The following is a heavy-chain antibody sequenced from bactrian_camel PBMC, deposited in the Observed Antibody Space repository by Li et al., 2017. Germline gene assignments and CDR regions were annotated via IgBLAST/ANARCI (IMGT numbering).Heavy chain of an antibody. J-gene: IGHJ4*01. V-gene: IGHV3S54*01. CDR3: AADSCFSSTYYFDRTYNY. CDR1: GYITSRRC. CDR2: IYSRQPYP. Sequence: QVQLVESGGGSVQAGGSLRLSCSAPGYITSRRCIGWFRQAPGKEREGVATIYSRQPYPAYADFVQGRFTISLDNAKNTLYLQMDSLKPEDTAMYYCAADSCFSSTYYFDRTYNYWGQGTQVTV. D-gene: IGHD2*01.